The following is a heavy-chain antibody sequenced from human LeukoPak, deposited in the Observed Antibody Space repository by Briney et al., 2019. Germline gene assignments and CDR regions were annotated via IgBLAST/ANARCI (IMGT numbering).Heavy chain of an antibody. Sequence: GGSLRLSCAASGFTFSNAWMSWVRQAPGKGLEWVGRIKSKTDGGTTDYAAPVKGRFTISRDDSKNTLYLQMNSLKTEDTAVYYCTTGDSGYDYRSDYRGQGTLVTVSS. V-gene: IGHV3-15*01. CDR1: GFTFSNAW. J-gene: IGHJ4*02. CDR3: TTGDSGYDYRSDY. D-gene: IGHD5-12*01. CDR2: IKSKTDGGTT.